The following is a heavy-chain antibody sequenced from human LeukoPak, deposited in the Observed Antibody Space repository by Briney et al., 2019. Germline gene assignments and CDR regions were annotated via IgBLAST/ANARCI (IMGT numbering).Heavy chain of an antibody. J-gene: IGHJ4*02. CDR1: GFTFDDYA. CDR2: ISWNSSTI. Sequence: GRSLRLSCAASGFTFDDYAMHWVRQAPGKGLEWVSGISWNSSTIYYADSVKGRFTISRDNAKNSLYLQMNSLRAEDTAVYYCARGSTYYDSSGQVPFDYWGQGTLVTVSS. V-gene: IGHV3-9*01. CDR3: ARGSTYYDSSGQVPFDY. D-gene: IGHD3-22*01.